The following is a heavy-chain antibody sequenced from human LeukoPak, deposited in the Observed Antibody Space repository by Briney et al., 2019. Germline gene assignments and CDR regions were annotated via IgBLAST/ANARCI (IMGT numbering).Heavy chain of an antibody. J-gene: IGHJ6*02. CDR2: NPSGGST. V-gene: IGHV1-46*01. Sequence: NPSGGSTSYAQNFQGRVTMARDTSTSTVYMELSSLRSEDTAVYYCATWGSSSSPLPTMDVWGQGTTVTVSS. D-gene: IGHD6-13*01. CDR3: ATWGSSSSPLPTMDV.